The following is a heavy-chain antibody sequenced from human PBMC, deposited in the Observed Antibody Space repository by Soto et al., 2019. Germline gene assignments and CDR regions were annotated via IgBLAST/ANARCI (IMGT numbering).Heavy chain of an antibody. CDR2: FDPEDGET. J-gene: IGHJ6*02. Sequence: GASVKVSCKVSGYTLTELSMHWVRQAPGKGLEWMGGFDPEDGETIYAQKFQGRVTMTEDTSTDTAYMELSSLRSEDTAVYYCATLMGGVVREVYYGMDVWGQGTTVTVSS. CDR3: ATLMGGVVREVYYGMDV. D-gene: IGHD3-3*01. V-gene: IGHV1-24*01. CDR1: GYTLTELS.